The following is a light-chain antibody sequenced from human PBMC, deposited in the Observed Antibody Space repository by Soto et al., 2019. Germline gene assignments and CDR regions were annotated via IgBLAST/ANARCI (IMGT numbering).Light chain of an antibody. CDR1: QSVSSTY. V-gene: IGKV3-20*01. CDR3: QQYGSPPLYT. CDR2: GAY. Sequence: EIVLTQSPGTLSLSPGERATLSCRASQSVSSTYLAWYQQKPGQAPRLIIYGAYSRATDIPDRFSGSGSGTDFTLTISRLEPEDLAVYYCQQYGSPPLYTFGQGTKLEIK. J-gene: IGKJ2*01.